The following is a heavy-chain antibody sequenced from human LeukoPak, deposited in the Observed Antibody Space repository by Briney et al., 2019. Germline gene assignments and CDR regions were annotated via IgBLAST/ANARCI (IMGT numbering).Heavy chain of an antibody. Sequence: GGSLRLSCAASGFTFTSYNMNWVRQAPGKGLEWVSLISSSTNYIYYADSVQGRFTISRDNAKNSLYLQMNSLRAEDTAVYYCARKWLVIDYWGQGTLVTVSS. CDR2: ISSSTNYI. V-gene: IGHV3-21*01. J-gene: IGHJ4*02. CDR3: ARKWLVIDY. CDR1: GFTFTSYN. D-gene: IGHD6-19*01.